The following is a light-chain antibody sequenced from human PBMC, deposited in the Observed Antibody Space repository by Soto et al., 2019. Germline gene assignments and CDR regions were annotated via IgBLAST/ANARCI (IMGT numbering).Light chain of an antibody. Sequence: DIQMTPSPSTLSASVRDSVTITCRASQSISSWLAWYQQKPGKAPKVLIYKASSLQSGVPSRFSGSGSGTEFTLTISSLQPDDFATYYCQHYNSYSEAFGQGTKVDI. J-gene: IGKJ1*01. CDR3: QHYNSYSEA. CDR1: QSISSW. CDR2: KAS. V-gene: IGKV1-5*03.